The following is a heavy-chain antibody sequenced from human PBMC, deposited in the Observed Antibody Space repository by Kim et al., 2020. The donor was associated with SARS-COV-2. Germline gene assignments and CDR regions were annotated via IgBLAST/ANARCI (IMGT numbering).Heavy chain of an antibody. CDR3: ARDRGTTVVTPGMDY. D-gene: IGHD4-17*01. J-gene: IGHJ4*02. CDR2: INAGNGNT. Sequence: ASVKVSCKASGYTFTSYAMHWVRQAPGQRLEWMGWINAGNGNTKYSQKFQGRVTITRDTSASTAYMELSSLRSEDTAVYYCARDRGTTVVTPGMDYWGQGTLVTVSS. CDR1: GYTFTSYA. V-gene: IGHV1-3*01.